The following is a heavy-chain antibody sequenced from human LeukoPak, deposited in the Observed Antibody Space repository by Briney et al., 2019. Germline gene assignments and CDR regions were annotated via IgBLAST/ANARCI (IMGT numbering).Heavy chain of an antibody. V-gene: IGHV1-69*04. D-gene: IGHD5-24*01. J-gene: IGHJ4*02. Sequence: SVKVSCKASGGTFSSYTISWVRQAPGQGLEWMGRIIPILGIANYAQKFQGRVTITADKSTSTAYMELSSLRSEDTAVCYCARDRRDGYNYLMAFDYWGQGTLVTVSS. CDR1: GGTFSSYT. CDR2: IIPILGIA. CDR3: ARDRRDGYNYLMAFDY.